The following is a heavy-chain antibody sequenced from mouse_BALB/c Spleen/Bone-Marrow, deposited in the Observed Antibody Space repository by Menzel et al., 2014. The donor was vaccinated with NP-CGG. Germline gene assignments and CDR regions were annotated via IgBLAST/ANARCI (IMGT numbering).Heavy chain of an antibody. V-gene: IGHV14-3*02. CDR3: ARYSYGSRGYYFDY. D-gene: IGHD1-1*01. CDR1: GFNIKDTY. J-gene: IGHJ2*01. CDR2: TDPANGNT. Sequence: EAQLQQSGAELVKPGASVKLSCTASGFNIKDTYMHWVKQRPEQGLEWIGRTDPANGNTKYDPKFQGKATITADTSSNTAYLQLSSLTSEDTAVYYCARYSYGSRGYYFDYWGQGTTLTVSS.